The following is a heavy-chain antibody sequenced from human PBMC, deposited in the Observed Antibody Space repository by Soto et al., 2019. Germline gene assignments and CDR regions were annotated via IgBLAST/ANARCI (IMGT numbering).Heavy chain of an antibody. CDR3: ARDGSPNYYDSSGYYY. V-gene: IGHV1-69*13. CDR1: GGTFSSYA. Sequence: GASVKVSCKASGGTFSSYAISWARQAPGQGLEWMGGIIPIFGTANYAQKFQGRVTITADESTSTAYMELSSLRSEDTAVYYCARDGSPNYYDSSGYYYWGQGTLVTVSS. D-gene: IGHD3-22*01. J-gene: IGHJ4*02. CDR2: IIPIFGTA.